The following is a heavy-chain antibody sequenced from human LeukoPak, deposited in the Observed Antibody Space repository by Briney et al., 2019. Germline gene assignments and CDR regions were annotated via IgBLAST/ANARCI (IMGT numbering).Heavy chain of an antibody. Sequence: SETLSLTCAVSGGSISSSNWWSWVRQPPGKGLEWIGEIYHSGSTNYNPSLKSRVTISVDTSKNQFSLKLSSVTAADTAVYYCAMYYYDSSGTEDYWGQGTLVTVSS. J-gene: IGHJ4*02. CDR2: IYHSGST. CDR1: GGSISSSNW. V-gene: IGHV4-4*02. D-gene: IGHD3-22*01. CDR3: AMYYYDSSGTEDY.